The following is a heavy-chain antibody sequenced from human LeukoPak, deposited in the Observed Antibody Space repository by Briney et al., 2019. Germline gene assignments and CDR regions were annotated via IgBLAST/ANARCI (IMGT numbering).Heavy chain of an antibody. J-gene: IGHJ4*02. CDR1: GGSISSYY. V-gene: IGHV4-59*01. CDR3: ASGYSSSWPIDY. CDR2: IYYSGST. Sequence: SETLSLTCTVSGGSISSYYWSWIRQPPGKGLEWIGYIYYSGSTNYNPSLKSRVTISVDTSKNQFSLKLSSVTAVDTAVYYCASGYSSSWPIDYWGQGTLVTVSS. D-gene: IGHD6-13*01.